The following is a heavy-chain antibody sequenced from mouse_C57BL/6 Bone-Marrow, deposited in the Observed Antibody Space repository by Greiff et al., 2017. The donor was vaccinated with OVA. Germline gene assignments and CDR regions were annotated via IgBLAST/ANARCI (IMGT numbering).Heavy chain of an antibody. Sequence: EVQRVESGGGLVQPGGSLKLSCAASGFTFSDYYMYWVRQTPEKRLEWVAYISNGGGSTYYPDTVKGRFTISRDNAKNTLYLQMSRLKSEDTAMYYCARPRQGWFAYWGQGTLVTVSA. D-gene: IGHD2-12*01. CDR1: GFTFSDYY. CDR3: ARPRQGWFAY. V-gene: IGHV5-12*01. J-gene: IGHJ3*01. CDR2: ISNGGGST.